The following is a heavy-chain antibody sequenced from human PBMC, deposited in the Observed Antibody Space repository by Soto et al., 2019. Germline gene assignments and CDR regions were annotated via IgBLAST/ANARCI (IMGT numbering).Heavy chain of an antibody. CDR3: AREGIAVAGTSGYYYYGMDV. Sequence: ASVKVSCKASGYTFTSYGISWVRQAPGQGLEWMGWISAYNGSTNYAQKLQGRVTMTTDTSTSTAYMELRSLRSDDTAVYYCAREGIAVAGTSGYYYYGMDVWGQGTTVTVSS. CDR1: GYTFTSYG. CDR2: ISAYNGST. J-gene: IGHJ6*02. V-gene: IGHV1-18*01. D-gene: IGHD6-19*01.